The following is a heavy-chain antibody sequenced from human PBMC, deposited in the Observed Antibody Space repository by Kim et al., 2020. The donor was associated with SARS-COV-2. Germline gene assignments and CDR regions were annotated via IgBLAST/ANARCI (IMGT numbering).Heavy chain of an antibody. CDR3: ARDCYRHSWEYSGYEAYYYYGMDV. CDR1: GFTFSSYA. J-gene: IGHJ6*02. V-gene: IGHV3-30*04. Sequence: GGSLRLSCAASGFTFSSYAMHWVRQAPGKGLEWVAVISYDGSNKYYADSVKGRFTISRDNSKNTLYLQMNSLRAEDTAVYYCARDCYRHSWEYSGYEAYYYYGMDVWGQGTTVTVSS. D-gene: IGHD5-12*01. CDR2: ISYDGSNK.